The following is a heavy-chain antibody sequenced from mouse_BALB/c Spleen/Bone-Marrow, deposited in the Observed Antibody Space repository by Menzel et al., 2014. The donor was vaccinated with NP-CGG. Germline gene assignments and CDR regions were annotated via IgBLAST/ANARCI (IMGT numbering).Heavy chain of an antibody. D-gene: IGHD2-1*01. CDR3: ARHLYGNYGAMDY. V-gene: IGHV5-12*02. CDR2: ISNGGGST. Sequence: LQQSGGGLVQPGGALKLSCATSGFTFSDYYMYWVRQTPEKRLEWVAYISNGGGSTYYPDTVKGRVIISRDNAKNTLYLQTTRLKSKDTAMYYCARHLYGNYGAMDYWGQGTPVTVSS. J-gene: IGHJ4*01. CDR1: GFTFSDYY.